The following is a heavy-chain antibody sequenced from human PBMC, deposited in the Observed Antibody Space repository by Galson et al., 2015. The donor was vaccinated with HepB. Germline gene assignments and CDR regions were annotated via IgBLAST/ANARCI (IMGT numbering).Heavy chain of an antibody. CDR3: ARRYCTSSSCSGVHFYYYCLDV. CDR1: GYTFRNYW. CDR2: IDTGASCT. Sequence: QSGAEVKKPGESVRISFQGSGYTFRNYWITWVRQVPGKGLEWLGRIDTGASCTNHNPSFEGRVTMSVDRSIDTSYLQLSGLRTSDTGIYYCARRYCTSSSCSGVHFYYYCLDVWGQGTTVTVSS. J-gene: IGHJ6*02. V-gene: IGHV5-10-1*01. D-gene: IGHD2-8*01.